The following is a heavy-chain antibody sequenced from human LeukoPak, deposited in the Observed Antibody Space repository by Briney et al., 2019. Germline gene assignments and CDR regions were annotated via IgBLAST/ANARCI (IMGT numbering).Heavy chain of an antibody. CDR2: ITGSGGFT. V-gene: IGHV3-23*01. CDR3: GKNGADV. D-gene: IGHD2-8*01. J-gene: IGHJ6*02. CDR1: GFPFSTYA. Sequence: GGSLRLSCAASGFPFSTYAMNWVRQAPGKGLEWVSVITGSGGFTQYADSVKGRFTISRDNSKNTLYLQMNSLRAEDTAVYYCGKNGADVWGQGTTVTVSS.